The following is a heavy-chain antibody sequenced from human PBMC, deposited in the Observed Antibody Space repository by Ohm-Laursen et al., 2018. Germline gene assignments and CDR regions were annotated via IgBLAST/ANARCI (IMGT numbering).Heavy chain of an antibody. D-gene: IGHD6-6*01. CDR1: GGSFSGYY. CDR2: INHSGGT. V-gene: IGHV4-34*01. Sequence: SDTLSLTCAVYGGSFSGYYWSWIRQPPGQGLEWVGEINHSGGTNYNPSLKSRVTISVDTSKNQFSLKLSSVTAADTAVYYCARGEYSSSSGSYYYYYGMDVWGQGTTVTVSS. J-gene: IGHJ6*02. CDR3: ARGEYSSSSGSYYYYYGMDV.